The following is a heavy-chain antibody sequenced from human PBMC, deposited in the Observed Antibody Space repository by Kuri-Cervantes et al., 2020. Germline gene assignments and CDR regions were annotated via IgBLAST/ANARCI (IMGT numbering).Heavy chain of an antibody. CDR3: ARDRDAFDI. CDR2: LSGSGGST. V-gene: IGHV3-23*01. Sequence: GESLKISCAASGFTFSSYWMHWVRQAPGKGLEWVSTLSGSGGSTFYADSVKGRFTISRDISKNTLYLQMNSLRAEDTAVYYCARDRDAFDIWGQGTMVTVSS. J-gene: IGHJ3*02. CDR1: GFTFSSYW.